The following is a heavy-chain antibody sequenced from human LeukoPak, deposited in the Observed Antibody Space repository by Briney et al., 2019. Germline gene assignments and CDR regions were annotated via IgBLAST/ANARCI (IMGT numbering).Heavy chain of an antibody. V-gene: IGHV1-46*01. CDR3: ARDQEGFDY. Sequence: GASVNVSCKASGYSFTNNYIHWVRQAPGQGLEWMGMIYPRDGSTSYAQRFQDRVTVTRDTSTSTVHMELSGLRAEDTALYYCARDQEGFDYWGQGTLVTVSS. CDR2: IYPRDGST. J-gene: IGHJ4*02. CDR1: GYSFTNNY.